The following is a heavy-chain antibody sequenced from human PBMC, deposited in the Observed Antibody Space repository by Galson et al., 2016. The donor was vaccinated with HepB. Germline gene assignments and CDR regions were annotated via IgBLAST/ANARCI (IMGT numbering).Heavy chain of an antibody. J-gene: IGHJ3*01. CDR1: GFTFRTSW. V-gene: IGHV3-7*01. CDR2: INPDGSQT. Sequence: LRLSCAASGFTFRTSWMSWVRQPPGKGPEWVANINPDGSQTYYVDSVKGRFNISEDNAKNSLYLRMNSLRADDTAVYYCARDPMRFAFDLWGQGTMVTVSS. CDR3: ARDPMRFAFDL.